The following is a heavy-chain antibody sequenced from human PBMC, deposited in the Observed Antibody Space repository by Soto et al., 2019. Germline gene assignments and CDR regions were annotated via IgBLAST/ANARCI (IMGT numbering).Heavy chain of an antibody. CDR1: GYNFSTHG. Sequence: QVPLVQSGVEVKKPGASVKVSCKASGYNFSTHGLTWVRQAPGQGLEWMGWITPYNGNTNYAQNFQGRVTMSTDTSTKSGFIEVRSLRPYDTAVYYCARFRDCSGSRCDRSCCFDIWGQGTRVTVSS. J-gene: IGHJ3*02. D-gene: IGHD2-2*01. CDR3: ARFRDCSGSRCDRSCCFDI. V-gene: IGHV1-18*01. CDR2: ITPYNGNT.